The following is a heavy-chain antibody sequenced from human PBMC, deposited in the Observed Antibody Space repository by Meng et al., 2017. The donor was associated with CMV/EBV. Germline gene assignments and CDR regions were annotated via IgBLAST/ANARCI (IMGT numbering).Heavy chain of an antibody. D-gene: IGHD1-1*01. V-gene: IGHV1-69*10. CDR1: GGSLSAYA. CDR2: IIPIPDVT. CDR3: ARGHYPQLAPDYYYGLDV. J-gene: IGHJ6*02. Sequence: SVKVSCKASGGSLSAYATSWVRQAPGQGLEWIGGIIPIPDVTNYAQKFQGRVTITVDRSTSTAYLELNSLRSEDTAVYYCARGHYPQLAPDYYYGLDVWGQGTTVTVSS.